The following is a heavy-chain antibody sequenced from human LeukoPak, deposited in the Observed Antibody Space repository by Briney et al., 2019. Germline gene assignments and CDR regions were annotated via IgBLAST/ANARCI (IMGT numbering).Heavy chain of an antibody. J-gene: IGHJ6*03. D-gene: IGHD3-16*01. CDR3: ARGGYGRYYYYMDV. V-gene: IGHV4-59*01. Sequence: PSETLSLTRTVSGGSISSYYWSWIRQPPGKGLEWIGYIYYSGSTNYNPSLKSRVTISVDTSKNQFSLKLSSVTAADTAVYYCARGGYGRYYYYMDVWGKGTTVTVSS. CDR2: IYYSGST. CDR1: GGSISSYY.